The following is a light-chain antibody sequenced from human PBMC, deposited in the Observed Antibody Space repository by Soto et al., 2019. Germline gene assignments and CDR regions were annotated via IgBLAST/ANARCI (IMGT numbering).Light chain of an antibody. CDR3: QQYGSSPLT. CDR2: GAS. Sequence: EIVLTQSPGTLSLSPGERATLSFRASQSVSSSYLAWHQQKPGQAPRLLIYGASSRATGIPDRFSGSGSGTDFTLTISRLEPEDFAVYYCQQYGSSPLTFGGGTKVEIK. J-gene: IGKJ4*01. CDR1: QSVSSSY. V-gene: IGKV3-20*01.